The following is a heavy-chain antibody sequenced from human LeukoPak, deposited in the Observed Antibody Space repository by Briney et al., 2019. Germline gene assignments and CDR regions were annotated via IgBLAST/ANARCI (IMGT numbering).Heavy chain of an antibody. Sequence: GASVKVSCKASAYTFTGYYMHWVRQAPGQGLEWMGWINPNSGGTNYAQKFQGRVTMTRDTSISTAYMELSRLRSDDTAVYYCASDLYSSGWYPIPFDYWGQGTLVTVSS. J-gene: IGHJ4*02. CDR3: ASDLYSSGWYPIPFDY. D-gene: IGHD6-19*01. CDR2: INPNSGGT. CDR1: AYTFTGYY. V-gene: IGHV1-2*02.